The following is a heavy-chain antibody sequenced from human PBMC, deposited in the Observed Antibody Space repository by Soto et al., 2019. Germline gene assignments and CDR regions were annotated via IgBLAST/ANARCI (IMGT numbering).Heavy chain of an antibody. CDR2: TSYDGSDK. V-gene: IGHV3-30*19. CDR3: ARWATTGGLDV. CDR1: GFTFRSYV. Sequence: QVQLVESGGGVVQPGTSLRVSCVGSGFTFRSYVLHWVRQAPGKGLEWVALTSYDGSDKYYGDSVRGRFTISRDNSRNTVDLQMDSLRLEDTALYYCARWATTGGLDVWGQGTLVSVSS. J-gene: IGHJ1*01. D-gene: IGHD3-16*01.